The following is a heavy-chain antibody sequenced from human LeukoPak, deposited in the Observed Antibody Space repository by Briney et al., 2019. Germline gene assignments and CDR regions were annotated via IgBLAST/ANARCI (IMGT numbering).Heavy chain of an antibody. Sequence: GGSLRLSCAASGFTVSSNYMSWVRQAPGKGLEWVSVIYSGGSTYYAGSVKGRFTISRDNSKNTLYLQMNSLRAEDTAVYYCARGPGYYDSNLDYWGQGTLVTVSS. D-gene: IGHD3-22*01. CDR1: GFTVSSNY. CDR2: IYSGGST. CDR3: ARGPGYYDSNLDY. J-gene: IGHJ4*02. V-gene: IGHV3-66*01.